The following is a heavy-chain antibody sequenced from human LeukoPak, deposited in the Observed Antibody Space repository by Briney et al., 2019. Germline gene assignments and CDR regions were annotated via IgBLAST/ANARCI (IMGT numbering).Heavy chain of an antibody. J-gene: IGHJ4*02. Sequence: GASVKVSCKASGYTFTSYDINWVRQATGQGLEWMGWMNPNSGNTGYAQKFQGRVTMTRNTSISTAYMELSGLRSEDTAVYYCARGLAFGSSPPANYWGQGTLVTVSS. CDR2: MNPNSGNT. CDR3: ARGLAFGSSPPANY. V-gene: IGHV1-8*01. CDR1: GYTFTSYD. D-gene: IGHD2-2*01.